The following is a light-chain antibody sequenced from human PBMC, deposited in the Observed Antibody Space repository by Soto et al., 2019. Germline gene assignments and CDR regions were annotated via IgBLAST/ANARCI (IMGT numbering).Light chain of an antibody. Sequence: IVLTQSPGTLSLSPGERDTLYCRASQSVSSSYLAWYQQKPGQAPRLLIYDASSRATGIPDRFSGSGSGTDFTLTISRLEPEDFAVYYCQQYGSSSYTFGQGTKLEIK. V-gene: IGKV3-20*01. CDR3: QQYGSSSYT. CDR1: QSVSSSY. J-gene: IGKJ2*01. CDR2: DAS.